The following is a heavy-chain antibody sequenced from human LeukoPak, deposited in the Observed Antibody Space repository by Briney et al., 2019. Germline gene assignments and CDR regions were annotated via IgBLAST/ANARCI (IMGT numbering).Heavy chain of an antibody. CDR3: ARVTYYYGSGWENWFDP. Sequence: GGSLRLSCAASGFTFSSYEMSWVRQAPGKGLEWVSYISSSGSTIYYADSVKGRFTISRDNAKNSLYLQMNSLRAEDTAVYYCARVTYYYGSGWENWFDPWGQGTLVTVSS. CDR1: GFTFSSYE. J-gene: IGHJ5*02. CDR2: ISSSGSTI. D-gene: IGHD3-10*01. V-gene: IGHV3-48*03.